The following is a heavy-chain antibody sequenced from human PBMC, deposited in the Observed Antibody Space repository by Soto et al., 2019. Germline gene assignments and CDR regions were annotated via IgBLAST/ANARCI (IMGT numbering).Heavy chain of an antibody. D-gene: IGHD3-16*01. CDR3: ARNADYGSSRGGMDV. V-gene: IGHV4-31*03. CDR1: GGSVNNANYF. CDR2: IYYSGST. Sequence: QVRLEESGPGLVKPSETLSLICSVSGGSVNNANYFWNWIRHHPENGLEWIGYIYYSGSTRYNPSFKTRVTLSRATSKNNFSLRVNSVTVADTAVYFCARNADYGSSRGGMDVWGRGTTVTVSS. J-gene: IGHJ6*02.